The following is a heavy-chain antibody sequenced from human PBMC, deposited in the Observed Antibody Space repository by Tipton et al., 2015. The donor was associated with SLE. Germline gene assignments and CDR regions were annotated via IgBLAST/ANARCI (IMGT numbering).Heavy chain of an antibody. CDR3: ASQREYAFDI. V-gene: IGHV4-38-2*02. CDR1: GYSVISGYH. J-gene: IGHJ3*02. CDR2: VYHSGST. Sequence: LRLSCTVSGYSVISGYHWGWIRQPPGKGLEWMESVYHSGSTYYNPSLKSRVTISLDTSKNQFSLKLSSVTAADTAVYYCASQREYAFDIWGQGTVVTVSS.